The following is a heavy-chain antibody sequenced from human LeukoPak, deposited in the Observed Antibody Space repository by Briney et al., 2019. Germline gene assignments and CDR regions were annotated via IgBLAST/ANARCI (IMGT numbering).Heavy chain of an antibody. Sequence: GGSLRLSCAASGFTFSSYGMHWVRQAPGKGLEWVAFIRYDGSNKYYADSVKGRFTISRDNSKNTLYLQMNSLRAEDTAVYYCAKDNCSSTSCYPYMDVWGKGTTVTVSS. CDR2: IRYDGSNK. CDR3: AKDNCSSTSCYPYMDV. J-gene: IGHJ6*03. CDR1: GFTFSSYG. V-gene: IGHV3-30*02. D-gene: IGHD2-2*01.